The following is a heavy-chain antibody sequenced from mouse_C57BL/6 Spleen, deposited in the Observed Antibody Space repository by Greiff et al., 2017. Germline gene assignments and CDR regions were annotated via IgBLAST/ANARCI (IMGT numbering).Heavy chain of an antibody. CDR3: TGDYYGNYGFAWFAY. D-gene: IGHD2-1*01. Sequence: EVKLMESGAELVRPGASVKLSCTASGFNIKDDYMHWVKQRPEQGLEWIGWIDTENGDTEYASKFQGKATITADTASNTAYLQLSSLTSEDTAVYYCTGDYYGNYGFAWFAYWGQGTLVTVSA. J-gene: IGHJ3*01. V-gene: IGHV14-4*01. CDR2: IDTENGDT. CDR1: GFNIKDDY.